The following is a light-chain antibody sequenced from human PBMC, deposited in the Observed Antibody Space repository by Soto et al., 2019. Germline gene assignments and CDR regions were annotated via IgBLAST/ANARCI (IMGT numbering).Light chain of an antibody. V-gene: IGLV2-14*03. CDR1: SSDVGGYNY. CDR3: SSYTSSSTLVV. J-gene: IGLJ2*01. Sequence: QSALTQPASVSGSPGQSITISCAGTSSDVGGYNYVSWYQHHPGKAPKLMIYDVSNRPSGVSNRFSGSKSGSTASLTISGLQAEDEADYRCSSYTSSSTLVVFGGGTQLTVL. CDR2: DVS.